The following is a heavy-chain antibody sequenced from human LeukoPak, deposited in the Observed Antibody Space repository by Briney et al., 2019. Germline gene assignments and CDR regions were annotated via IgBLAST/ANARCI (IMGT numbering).Heavy chain of an antibody. CDR3: ARHIAAAPDYFDY. J-gene: IGHJ4*02. D-gene: IGHD6-13*01. CDR1: GASISSYY. CDR2: IYTSGST. V-gene: IGHV4-4*07. Sequence: SETLSLTCTVSGASISSYYWSWIRQPAGERLEWIGRIYTSGSTNYTPSLKSRVTMSVDTSKNQFSLKLSSVTAADTAVYYCARHIAAAPDYFDYWGQGTLVTVSS.